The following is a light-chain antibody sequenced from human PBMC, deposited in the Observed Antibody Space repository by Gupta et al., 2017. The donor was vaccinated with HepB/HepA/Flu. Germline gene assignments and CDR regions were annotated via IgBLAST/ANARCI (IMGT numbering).Light chain of an antibody. Sequence: DIVMTQSPLPLPVTLGEPASIPCRTSKSLMHNNGYNYLDWYLQKPGQSPQPLIYLGSNRASGVPDRFSGSGSGTDFTLTISRVEAEDVGVYYCMQALQTPRTFGQGTKLEIK. J-gene: IGKJ2*01. CDR2: LGS. CDR3: MQALQTPRT. CDR1: KSLMHNNGYNY. V-gene: IGKV2-28*01.